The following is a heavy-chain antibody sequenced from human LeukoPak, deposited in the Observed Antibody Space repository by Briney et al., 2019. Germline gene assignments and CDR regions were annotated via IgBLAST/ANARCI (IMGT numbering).Heavy chain of an antibody. CDR1: GYTFTSYG. CDR2: ISAYNGNT. CDR3: ARDRRYSGSYYFDY. Sequence: WASVKVSCKASGYTFTSYGISWVRQAPGQGLEWMGRISAYNGNTNYAQKLQGRVTMTTDTSTSTAYMELTSLRSDDTAVYYCARDRRYSGSYYFDYWGQGTLVTVSS. J-gene: IGHJ4*02. V-gene: IGHV1-18*01. D-gene: IGHD1-26*01.